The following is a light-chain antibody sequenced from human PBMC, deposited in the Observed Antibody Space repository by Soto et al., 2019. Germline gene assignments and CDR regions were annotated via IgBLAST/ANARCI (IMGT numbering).Light chain of an antibody. V-gene: IGLV2-14*03. CDR2: DVS. CDR1: SSDVGGYNY. Sequence: QSVLTQPASVSGSPGQSITISCTGTSSDVGGYNYVSWYQHHPGKAPKLIIYDVSNRPSGVSNRFSGSKSGNTASLTISGLQAEDEADYYCSSYTSSSTLLVFGTGTKVTVL. J-gene: IGLJ1*01. CDR3: SSYTSSSTLLV.